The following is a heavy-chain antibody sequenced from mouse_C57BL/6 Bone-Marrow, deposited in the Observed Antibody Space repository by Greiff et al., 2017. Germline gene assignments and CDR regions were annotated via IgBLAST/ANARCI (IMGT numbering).Heavy chain of an antibody. CDR2: ISDGGSYT. Sequence: EVQRVESGGGLVKPGGSLKLSCAASGFTFSSYAMSWVRQTPEKRLEWVATISDGGSYTYYPDNVKGRFTISRDNAKNNLYLQMSHLKSEDTAMXYCARPDYYGSSYPFAYWGQGTLVTVSA. V-gene: IGHV5-4*01. CDR1: GFTFSSYA. J-gene: IGHJ3*01. CDR3: ARPDYYGSSYPFAY. D-gene: IGHD1-1*01.